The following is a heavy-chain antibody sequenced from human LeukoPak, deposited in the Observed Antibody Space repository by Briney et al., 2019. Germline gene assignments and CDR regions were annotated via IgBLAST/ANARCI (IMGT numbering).Heavy chain of an antibody. CDR3: ARSMGRYNWFDP. CDR1: GGSISSSSYY. V-gene: IGHV4-39*07. Sequence: SETLSLTCTVSGGSISSSSYYWGWIRQPPGKGLEWIGSIYYSGSTYYNPSLKSRVTISVDTSKNQFSLKLSSVTAADTAVYYCARSMGRYNWFDPWGQGTLVTVSS. J-gene: IGHJ5*02. D-gene: IGHD2-8*01. CDR2: IYYSGST.